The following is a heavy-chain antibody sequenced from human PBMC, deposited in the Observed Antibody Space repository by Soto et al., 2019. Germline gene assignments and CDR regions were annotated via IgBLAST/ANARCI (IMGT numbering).Heavy chain of an antibody. V-gene: IGHV4-4*02. CDR1: GDSISSSHW. Sequence: QVQLQESGPRLVKPSGTLSLTCNVSGDSISSSHWWTWARQAPGMGLEWIGEVFHTGPTNYNPSLKSRVTISRDKSKNLFALKITSVTAADTAVYYCARAPNYYYYMDVWGKGSTVTVSS. J-gene: IGHJ6*03. CDR2: VFHTGPT. CDR3: ARAPNYYYYMDV.